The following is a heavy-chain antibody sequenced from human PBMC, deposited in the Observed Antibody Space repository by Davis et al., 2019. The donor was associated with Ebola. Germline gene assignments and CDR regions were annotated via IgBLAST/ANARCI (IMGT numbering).Heavy chain of an antibody. V-gene: IGHV3-74*03. J-gene: IGHJ4*02. CDR1: GFTFSSFP. CDR3: ATLPGYY. CDR2: INRDGSTT. Sequence: GESLKISCAASGFTFSSFPMSWVRQAPGKGLVWVSCINRDGSTTTYADSVKGRFTISRDNAKNTLYLQMNNLRVEDTAVYYCATLPGYYWGQGTLVTVSS. D-gene: IGHD1-26*01.